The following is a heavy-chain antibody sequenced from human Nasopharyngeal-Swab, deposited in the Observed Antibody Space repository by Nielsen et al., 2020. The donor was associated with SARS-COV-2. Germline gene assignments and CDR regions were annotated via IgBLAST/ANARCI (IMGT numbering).Heavy chain of an antibody. D-gene: IGHD4-17*01. J-gene: IGHJ6*02. V-gene: IGHV3-11*01. Sequence: LSLTCAASGFTFSDYYMSWIRQAPGKGLEWVSYISSSGSTIYYADSVKGRFTISRDNAKNSLYLQMSSLRSEDTAVYYCARGRSTVSTYYYGMDVWGQGTTVTVSS. CDR1: GFTFSDYY. CDR2: ISSSGSTI. CDR3: ARGRSTVSTYYYGMDV.